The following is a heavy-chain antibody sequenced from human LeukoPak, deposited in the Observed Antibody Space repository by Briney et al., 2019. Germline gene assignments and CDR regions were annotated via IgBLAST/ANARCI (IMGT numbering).Heavy chain of an antibody. CDR2: ISWNSGSI. Sequence: GGSLRLSCAASGSTFDDYAMHCVRQAPGKGLEWVSGISWNSGSIGYADSVKGRFTISRDNAKNSLYLQMNSLRAEDTALYYCAKDKGSIVGATGWFDPWGQGTLVTVSS. CDR3: AKDKGSIVGATGWFDP. D-gene: IGHD1-26*01. CDR1: GSTFDDYA. V-gene: IGHV3-9*01. J-gene: IGHJ5*02.